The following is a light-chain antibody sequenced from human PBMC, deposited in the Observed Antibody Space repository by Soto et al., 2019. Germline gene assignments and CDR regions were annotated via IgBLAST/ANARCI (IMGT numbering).Light chain of an antibody. CDR1: QSISRY. Sequence: DIQMTQSPSPLSASVGDRVTVTCRASQSISRYLNWYQQKPGNAPKLLIYAASNLQSGVPSRFSGSGSGTDFTLTISSLHPEDVATYFCQQSHTPPLTFGGGTKVEIK. CDR3: QQSHTPPLT. J-gene: IGKJ4*01. V-gene: IGKV1-39*01. CDR2: AAS.